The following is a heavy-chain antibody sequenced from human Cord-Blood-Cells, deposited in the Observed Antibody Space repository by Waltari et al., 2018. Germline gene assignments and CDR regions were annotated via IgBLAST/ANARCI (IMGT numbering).Heavy chain of an antibody. J-gene: IGHJ6*03. V-gene: IGHV4-34*01. CDR3: ARGGLYYYYMDV. CDR2: SNQRGRT. CDR1: GGSFSGYY. Sequence: QVQLQQWGAGLLKPSATLSLTCAVYGGSFSGYYWCWIRQPPGKGLEWIGESNQRGRTNSNASLKSRLTISVDTSKNQFSLKPSSVTAADTAVYYCARGGLYYYYMDVWGKGTTVTVSS.